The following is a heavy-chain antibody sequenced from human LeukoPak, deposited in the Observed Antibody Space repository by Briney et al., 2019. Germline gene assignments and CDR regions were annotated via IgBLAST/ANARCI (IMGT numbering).Heavy chain of an antibody. V-gene: IGHV3-53*01. Sequence: PGGSLRLSCAASGFTFSGSAIHWVRQAPGKGLEWVSTIYTGGNTYYAASVKGRFTISRDFSKNTVFLHMNSLRTEDTAMYYCARGDDSGYYDYFDYWGQGALVTVSS. J-gene: IGHJ4*02. D-gene: IGHD3-22*01. CDR3: ARGDDSGYYDYFDY. CDR1: GFTFSGSA. CDR2: IYTGGNT.